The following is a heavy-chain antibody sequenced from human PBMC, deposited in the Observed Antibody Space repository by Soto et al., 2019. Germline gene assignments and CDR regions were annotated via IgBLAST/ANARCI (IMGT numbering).Heavy chain of an antibody. V-gene: IGHV4-39*01. J-gene: IGHJ5*02. D-gene: IGHD3-10*01. Sequence: QLQLQESGPGLVKPSETLSLTCTVSGGSISRSSYYWGWIRQPPGKGLEWIGSIYYSGSTYYNPSLKSRVTISVDTSKNQFSLKLTSVTAADTAVYYCARQEITMVRAFNWFDPWGQGTLVTVSS. CDR3: ARQEITMVRAFNWFDP. CDR2: IYYSGST. CDR1: GGSISRSSYY.